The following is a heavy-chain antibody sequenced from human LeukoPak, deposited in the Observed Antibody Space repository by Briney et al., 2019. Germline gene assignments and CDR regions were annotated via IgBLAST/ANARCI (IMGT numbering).Heavy chain of an antibody. J-gene: IGHJ4*02. Sequence: ASVKVSCKASGYTFSSYDINWVRQATGQGLEWMGWMNPNSGNTGYAQKFQGRVTMTRNTSISTAYMELSRLRSDDTAVYYCARVSSGYYPTGGWGQGTLVTVSS. V-gene: IGHV1-8*01. CDR3: ARVSSGYYPTGG. CDR2: MNPNSGNT. CDR1: GYTFSSYD. D-gene: IGHD3-22*01.